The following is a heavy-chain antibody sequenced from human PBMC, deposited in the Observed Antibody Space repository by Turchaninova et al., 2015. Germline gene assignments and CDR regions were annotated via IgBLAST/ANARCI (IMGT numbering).Heavy chain of an antibody. CDR3: VLKGSAFDI. V-gene: IGHV3-23*04. Sequence: EVQLVGSGGGLVQPGGSLSLSCAASGFTCGNYDMRWVRQAPGKGLEWVSGISGRGGSTYYADSVKGHFTISRDSSRKTLYLQVNSLRVEDTAVYFCVLKGSAFDIWGQGTMVTVSS. J-gene: IGHJ3*02. CDR2: ISGRGGST. CDR1: GFTCGNYD.